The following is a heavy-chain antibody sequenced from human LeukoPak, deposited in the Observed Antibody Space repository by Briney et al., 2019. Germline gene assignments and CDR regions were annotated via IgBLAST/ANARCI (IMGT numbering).Heavy chain of an antibody. V-gene: IGHV3-21*01. D-gene: IGHD3-9*01. CDR2: ISSSSSYI. CDR1: GFTFSSYS. Sequence: GGSLRLSCAASGFTFSSYSVNWVRQAPGKGLEWVSSISSSSSYIYYADSVKGRFTISRDNAKNSLYLQMNSLRAEDTAVYYCAREVRYYDILTGYYRSYFDYWGQGTLVTVSS. J-gene: IGHJ4*02. CDR3: AREVRYYDILTGYYRSYFDY.